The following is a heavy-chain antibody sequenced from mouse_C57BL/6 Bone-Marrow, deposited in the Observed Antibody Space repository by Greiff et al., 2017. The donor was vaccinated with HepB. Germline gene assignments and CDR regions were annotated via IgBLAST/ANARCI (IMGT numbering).Heavy chain of an antibody. CDR3: ARPYGKDAMDY. V-gene: IGHV5-12*01. J-gene: IGHJ4*01. D-gene: IGHD2-1*01. CDR2: ISNGGGST. CDR1: GFTFSDYY. Sequence: EVQVVESGGGLVQPGGSLKLSCAASGFTFSDYYMYWVRQTPEKRLEWVAYISNGGGSTYYPDTVKGRFTISRDNAKNTLYLQMSRLKSEDTAMYYCARPYGKDAMDYWGQGTSVTVSS.